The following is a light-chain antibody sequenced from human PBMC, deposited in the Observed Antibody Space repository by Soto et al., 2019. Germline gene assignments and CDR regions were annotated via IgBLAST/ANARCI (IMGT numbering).Light chain of an antibody. CDR3: QQYGSSPIT. V-gene: IGKV3-20*01. CDR2: AAS. CDR1: QSVSSSY. J-gene: IGKJ5*01. Sequence: EIVLTQSPGTLSLSPGERATLSCRTSQSVSSSYLAWYQQKPGQAPRLLIYAASSRATGIPDRFSGSGSGTDFSLTISRLEPEDFAVYYCQQYGSSPITFGQGTRLEIK.